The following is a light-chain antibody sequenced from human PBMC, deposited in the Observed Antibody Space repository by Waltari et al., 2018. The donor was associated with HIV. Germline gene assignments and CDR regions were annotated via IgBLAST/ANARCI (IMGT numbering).Light chain of an antibody. CDR3: VAWDDSLRGVL. V-gene: IGLV1-47*01. J-gene: IGLJ2*01. CDR1: TSNIGSNY. Sequence: SVLTQPPSASGTPGQRVTISCSGSTSNIGSNYVFWYQHLPGTAPKLLIHRNDRRPSGVPDRFSGSTSGTSASLAISGLRSEDEADYYCVAWDDSLRGVLFGGGTKVAVL. CDR2: RND.